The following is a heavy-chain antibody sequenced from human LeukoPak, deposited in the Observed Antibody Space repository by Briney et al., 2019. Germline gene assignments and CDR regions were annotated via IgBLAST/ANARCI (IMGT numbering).Heavy chain of an antibody. V-gene: IGHV4-59*01. Sequence: SETLSLTCTVSGGSISSYYWSWIRQPPGKGLEWIGYIYYSGSTNYNPSLKSRVTISVDTSKNQFSLKLSSVTAADTAVYYCARDYDFWSGYNYMDVWGKGTTVTVSS. D-gene: IGHD3-3*01. CDR3: ARDYDFWSGYNYMDV. CDR1: GGSISSYY. CDR2: IYYSGST. J-gene: IGHJ6*03.